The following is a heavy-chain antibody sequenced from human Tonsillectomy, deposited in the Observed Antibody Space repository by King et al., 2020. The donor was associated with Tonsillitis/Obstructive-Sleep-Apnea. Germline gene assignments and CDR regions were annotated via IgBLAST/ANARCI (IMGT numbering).Heavy chain of an antibody. CDR1: GGSISSSSYY. CDR2: IYYSGST. J-gene: IGHJ6*03. D-gene: IGHD2-2*01. CDR3: ARVRWEVPAARYYYYYMDV. Sequence: QLQESGPGLVKPSETLSLTCTVSGGSISSSSYYWGWIRQPPGKGLEWIGSIYYSGSTYYNPSLKSRVTISVDTSKNQFSLKLSSVTAADTAVYYCARVRWEVPAARYYYYYMDVWGKGTTVTVSS. V-gene: IGHV4-39*01.